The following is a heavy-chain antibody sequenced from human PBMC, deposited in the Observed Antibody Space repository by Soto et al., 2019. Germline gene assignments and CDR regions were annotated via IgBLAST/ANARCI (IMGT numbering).Heavy chain of an antibody. D-gene: IGHD3-22*01. J-gene: IGHJ3*02. Sequence: SETLSLTCAVSGGSLSSSAYSWSWIRQPPGKGLEWIGFIYQSGSTYYNPSLKGRVTMSLDRPKNQFSLKLSSVTAADTAVYYCARELLFYDSDGFSWDDAFDIWGQGTMVTVSS. CDR1: GGSLSSSAYS. V-gene: IGHV4-30-2*01. CDR2: IYQSGST. CDR3: ARELLFYDSDGFSWDDAFDI.